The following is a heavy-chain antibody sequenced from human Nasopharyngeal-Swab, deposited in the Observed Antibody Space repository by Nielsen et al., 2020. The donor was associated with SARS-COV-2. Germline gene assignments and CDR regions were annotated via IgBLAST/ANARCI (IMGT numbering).Heavy chain of an antibody. CDR1: GFTFSTYA. CDR3: ARGGCSSTSCYPDY. V-gene: IGHV3-48*03. CDR2: ISSSGSTI. D-gene: IGHD2-2*01. J-gene: IGHJ4*02. Sequence: GESLKISCAASGFTFSTYAMTWVRQAPGKGLEWVSYISSSGSTIYYADSVKGRFTISRDNAKTSLYLQMNSLRAEDTAVYYCARGGCSSTSCYPDYWGQGTLVTVSS.